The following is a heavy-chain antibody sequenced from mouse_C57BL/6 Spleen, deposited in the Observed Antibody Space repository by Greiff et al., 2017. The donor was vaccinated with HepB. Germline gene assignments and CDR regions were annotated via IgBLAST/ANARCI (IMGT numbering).Heavy chain of an antibody. V-gene: IGHV1-61*01. D-gene: IGHD2-4*01. J-gene: IGHJ2*01. CDR3: ARYYDYLFDY. CDR1: GYTFTSYW. Sequence: QVQLRQPGAELVRPGSSVKLSCKASGYTFTSYWMDWVKQRPGQGLEWIGNIYPSDSETHYNQKFKDKATLTVDKSSSTAYMQLSSLTSEDSAVYYCARYYDYLFDYWGQGTTLTVSS. CDR2: IYPSDSET.